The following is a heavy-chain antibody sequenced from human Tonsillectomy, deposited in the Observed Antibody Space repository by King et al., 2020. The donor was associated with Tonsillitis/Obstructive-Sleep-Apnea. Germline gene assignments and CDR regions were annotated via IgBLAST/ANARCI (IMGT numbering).Heavy chain of an antibody. CDR3: AIPWSGYYCFDY. CDR2: LNAGNGNT. CDR1: GYTFTTYA. D-gene: IGHD3-3*01. Sequence: VQLVQSGAEVNKPGASMKVSCKASGYTFTTYAMHWVRQAPGQRLEWMGWLNAGNGNTKYSQMFQGRVTITRDTSASTAYMELSSLRSEDTALYYCAIPWSGYYCFDYWGQGTLVTVSS. V-gene: IGHV1-3*01. J-gene: IGHJ4*02.